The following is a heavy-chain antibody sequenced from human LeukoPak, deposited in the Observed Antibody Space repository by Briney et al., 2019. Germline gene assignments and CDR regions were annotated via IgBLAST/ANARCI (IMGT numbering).Heavy chain of an antibody. D-gene: IGHD6-19*01. CDR1: GFTFSNYI. J-gene: IGHJ4*02. CDR3: ARDSRAVAADFDY. CDR2: ISSSGSYI. V-gene: IGHV3-21*01. Sequence: GGSLRLSCAASGFTFSNYIMNWVRQAPGKGLEWVSSISSSGSYIYYADSVKGRFTISRDNAKNSLYLQMNSLRAEDTAEYFCARDSRAVAADFDYWGQGALVTVSS.